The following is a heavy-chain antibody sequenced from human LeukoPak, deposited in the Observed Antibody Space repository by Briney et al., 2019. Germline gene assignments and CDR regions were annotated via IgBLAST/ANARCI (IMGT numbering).Heavy chain of an antibody. CDR1: GGTFSSYA. J-gene: IGHJ5*02. D-gene: IGHD3-3*01. V-gene: IGHV1-69*13. CDR3: AMPVKNYDVWSGYPPCHH. Sequence: GASVYVSCKASGGTFSSYAINWVRQARGQGLEWMGGIIPIFGTAKYAQKCQGRLTITADESTSTAYMELSSLRSEDTAVYYCAMPVKNYDVWSGYPPCHHWGQGTLVTVSS. CDR2: IIPIFGTA.